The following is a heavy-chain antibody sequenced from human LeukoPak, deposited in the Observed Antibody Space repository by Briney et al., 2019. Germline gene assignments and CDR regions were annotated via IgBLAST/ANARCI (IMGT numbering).Heavy chain of an antibody. CDR3: ASNGGNSGTFLQLDY. CDR1: GSTVSTTY. J-gene: IGHJ4*02. Sequence: GGSLSLSCAASGSTVSTTYMTWVRQAPGKGLEWVSVIYSGGNTYHTDSVKGRFTIFRDNSENTLYLQMNSLRAEDTAVYYCASNGGNSGTFLQLDYWGQGTLVTVSS. D-gene: IGHD1-26*01. CDR2: IYSGGNT. V-gene: IGHV3-66*02.